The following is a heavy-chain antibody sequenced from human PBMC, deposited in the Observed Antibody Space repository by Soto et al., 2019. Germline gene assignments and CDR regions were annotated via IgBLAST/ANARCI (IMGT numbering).Heavy chain of an antibody. CDR3: ARDSSGWNYYFDY. J-gene: IGHJ4*02. Sequence: QLQLQESGPGLVKPSETLSLTCTVSGGSISSSSYYWGWIRQPPGKGLEWIGSIYYSGSTYYNPSLMIRVTISVDTSKNQFSLKLSSVTAADTAVYYCARDSSGWNYYFDYWGQGTLVTVSS. V-gene: IGHV4-39*02. CDR2: IYYSGST. CDR1: GGSISSSSYY. D-gene: IGHD6-19*01.